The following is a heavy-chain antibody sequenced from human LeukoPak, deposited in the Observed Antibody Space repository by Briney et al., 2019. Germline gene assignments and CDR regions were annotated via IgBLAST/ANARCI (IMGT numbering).Heavy chain of an antibody. V-gene: IGHV1-46*01. D-gene: IGHD6-19*01. CDR1: GYTFTIYY. CDR3: AALAVAGPFDY. J-gene: IGHJ4*02. CDR2: INPSGGST. Sequence: ASVNVSCTASGYTFTIYYMHWVRQAPGQGLEWMGIINPSGGSTSYAQKFQGRVTMTRDTSTSTVYMELSSLRSEDTAVYYCAALAVAGPFDYWGQGTLVTVSS.